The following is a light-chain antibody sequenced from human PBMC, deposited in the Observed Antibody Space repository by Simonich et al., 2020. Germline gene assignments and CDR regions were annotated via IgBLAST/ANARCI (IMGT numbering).Light chain of an antibody. CDR1: QSVSSD. J-gene: IGKJ1*01. V-gene: IGKV3-15*01. Sequence: EIVMTQSPATLSVSPGERATLSCRASQSVSSDLAWYQQKPGQAPRLLIYGASTRATCIPARFSSSGSGTEFTLTISSLQSGDFAVYYCQQYNNWPPWTFGQGTKVEIK. CDR3: QQYNNWPPWT. CDR2: GAS.